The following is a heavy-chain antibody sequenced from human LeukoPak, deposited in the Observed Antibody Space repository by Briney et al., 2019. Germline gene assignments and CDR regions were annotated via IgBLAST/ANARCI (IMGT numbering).Heavy chain of an antibody. CDR2: ISGTGDTT. CDR3: AKDRYYYDSSSPPPTSMDV. CDR1: GFTFSTYA. V-gene: IGHV3-23*01. J-gene: IGHJ6*02. Sequence: GGSLRLSCAASGFTFSTYAMTWVRQAPGKGLEWVSGISGTGDTTYYADSVKGRFTISRDNSKNTLYLQMNSLRAEDTAVYYCAKDRYYYDSSSPPPTSMDVWGQGTTVTVSS. D-gene: IGHD3-22*01.